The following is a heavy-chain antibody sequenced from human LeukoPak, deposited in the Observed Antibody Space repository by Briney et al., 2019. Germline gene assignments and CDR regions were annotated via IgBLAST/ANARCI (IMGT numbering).Heavy chain of an antibody. CDR1: GFTFSHTW. J-gene: IGHJ6*02. D-gene: IGHD6-13*01. V-gene: IGHV3-15*01. Sequence: GGSLRLSCAASGFTFSHTWMSWVRQAPGKGLEWVGRIKSKTDGETTDHAAPVKGRFAISRDDSKNILYLEMNSLKTEDTAVYYCTTPSIAAAGTYYYYGMDVWGQGTTVTVSS. CDR2: IKSKTDGETT. CDR3: TTPSIAAAGTYYYYGMDV.